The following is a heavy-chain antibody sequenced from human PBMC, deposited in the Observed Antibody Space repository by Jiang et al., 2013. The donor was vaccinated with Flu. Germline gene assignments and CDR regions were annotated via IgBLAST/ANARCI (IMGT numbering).Heavy chain of an antibody. D-gene: IGHD5-12*01. Sequence: PGLVKPSETLSVTCTVSGGSVSSVSHYWSWIRQPPGKGLEWIGYIFYTGTTNYLPSLKSRITISVDKSKNQFSLKLRSVTAADTAVYYCARSSAYSGYGYYFDYWGQGALVTVSS. CDR1: GGSVSSVSHY. CDR3: ARSSAYSGYGYYFDY. V-gene: IGHV4-61*01. CDR2: IFYTGTT. J-gene: IGHJ4*02.